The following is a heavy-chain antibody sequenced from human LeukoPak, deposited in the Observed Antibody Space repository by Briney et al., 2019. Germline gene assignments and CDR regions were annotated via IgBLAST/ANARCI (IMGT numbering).Heavy chain of an antibody. J-gene: IGHJ3*02. CDR1: AGSISSYY. Sequence: SETLSLTCTVSAGSISSYYWSWLRQPPGKGLEWIGRIYTSGSTNYNPSLKSRVTMSVDTSKNQFSLKLSSVTAADTAVYYCARVVNDGSGSYGAFDIWGQGTMVTVSS. D-gene: IGHD3-10*01. V-gene: IGHV4-4*07. CDR2: IYTSGST. CDR3: ARVVNDGSGSYGAFDI.